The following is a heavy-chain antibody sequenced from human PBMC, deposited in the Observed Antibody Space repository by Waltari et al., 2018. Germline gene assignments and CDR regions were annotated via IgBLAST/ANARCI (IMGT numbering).Heavy chain of an antibody. CDR1: GFTFSNYG. CDR2: IWYDGSHQ. CDR3: ARDARGVEHYSFDI. J-gene: IGHJ3*02. V-gene: IGHV3-33*08. D-gene: IGHD2-15*01. Sequence: QVQLVESGGGGVQPGRSLRLSCTASGFTFSNYGMHWVGQAPGKGLEWVALIWYDGSHQSYADSVKGRFTISRDNSKNTLYLQMNSLRAEDTAVYYCARDARGVEHYSFDIWGQGTMVTVSS.